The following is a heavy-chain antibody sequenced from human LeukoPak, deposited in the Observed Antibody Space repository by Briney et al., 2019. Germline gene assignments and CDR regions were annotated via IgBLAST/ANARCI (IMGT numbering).Heavy chain of an antibody. CDR3: AKDGRWQQLVSSRGDY. Sequence: PGRSLILSCAASGFTFSSYGMHWVRLAPGKGLEWVAVISYDGSNKYYADSVKGRFTISRDNSKNTLYLQMNSLRAEDTAVYYCAKDGRWQQLVSSRGDYWGQGTLVTVSS. J-gene: IGHJ4*02. D-gene: IGHD6-13*01. CDR1: GFTFSSYG. CDR2: ISYDGSNK. V-gene: IGHV3-30*18.